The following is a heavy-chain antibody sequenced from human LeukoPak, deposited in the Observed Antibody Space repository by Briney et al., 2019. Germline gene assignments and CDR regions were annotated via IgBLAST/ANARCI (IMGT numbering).Heavy chain of an antibody. Sequence: GSLRLSCAGSGFIFNNYAMHWVRQPPGKGLEWVSAISGSGGSTYYADSVKGRFSISRDNSKNTLYLQMNSLRAEDTAVYYCAKEASYYDFWSGYYRYYFDYWGQGTLVTVSS. CDR1: GFIFNNYA. CDR2: ISGSGGST. V-gene: IGHV3-23*01. CDR3: AKEASYYDFWSGYYRYYFDY. J-gene: IGHJ4*02. D-gene: IGHD3-3*01.